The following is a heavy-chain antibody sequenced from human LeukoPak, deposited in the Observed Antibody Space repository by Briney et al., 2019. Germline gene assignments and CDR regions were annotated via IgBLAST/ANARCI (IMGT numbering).Heavy chain of an antibody. CDR2: ISSGSSYT. CDR1: GFTFSDYY. V-gene: IGHV3-11*06. J-gene: IGHJ4*02. CDR3: ARVPNGDLDY. Sequence: PGGSLRLSCAASGFTFSDYYMSWIRQAPGKGLEWHSHISSGSSYTSYADSVKGRFTISRDNAKNSLYLQINSLRAEDTAVYYCARVPNGDLDYWGQGTLVTVSS. D-gene: IGHD4-17*01.